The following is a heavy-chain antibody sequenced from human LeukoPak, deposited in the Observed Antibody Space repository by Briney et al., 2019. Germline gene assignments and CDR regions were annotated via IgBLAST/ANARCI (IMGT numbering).Heavy chain of an antibody. CDR1: GFTFSSYS. J-gene: IGHJ4*02. CDR3: AREVMSTFGGVIVAYFDY. CDR2: ISSSSSSI. V-gene: IGHV3-21*05. D-gene: IGHD3-16*02. Sequence: GGSLRLSCAASGFTFSSYSMSWVRQAPGKGLEWVAYISSSSSSIYYADSVKGRSTISRDKEKNSLYLQMNIRRAEDTAVYDCAREVMSTFGGVIVAYFDYWGQGTLVTVSS.